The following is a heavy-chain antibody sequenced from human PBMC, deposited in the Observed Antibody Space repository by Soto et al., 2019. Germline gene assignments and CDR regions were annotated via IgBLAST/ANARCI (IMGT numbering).Heavy chain of an antibody. D-gene: IGHD3-22*01. V-gene: IGHV3-30*18. CDR3: EKVTDYDSSGETYYYYGMDV. CDR2: ISYDGSNK. CDR1: GFTFSSYG. J-gene: IGHJ6*02. Sequence: QVQLVESGGGVVQPGRSLRLSCAASGFTFSSYGMHWVRQAPGKGLEWVAVISYDGSNKYYADSVKGRFTISRDNSKNTLYLQMNSPRAEDTAVYYCEKVTDYDSSGETYYYYGMDVWGQGTTVTVSS.